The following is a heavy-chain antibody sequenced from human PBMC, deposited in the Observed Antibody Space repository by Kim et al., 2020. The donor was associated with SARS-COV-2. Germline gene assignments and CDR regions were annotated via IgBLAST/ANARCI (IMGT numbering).Heavy chain of an antibody. J-gene: IGHJ4*02. V-gene: IGHV3-23*01. D-gene: IGHD6-25*01. CDR3: AKVRGYSSAPGVDY. Sequence: ADSVRGRFTISGENCKNTLDLQMNSLEAEDTAVYYCAKVRGYSSAPGVDYWGQGTLVTVSS.